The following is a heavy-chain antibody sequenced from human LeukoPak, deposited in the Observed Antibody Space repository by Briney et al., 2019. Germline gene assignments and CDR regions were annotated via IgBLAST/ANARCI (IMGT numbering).Heavy chain of an antibody. Sequence: GGSLRLSCAASGFTFSSYSMTWVRLAPGKGLEWVAAITGSGGSTYYADSVKGRFTISRDNPKDTLYLQMDSLRAEDTAVYYCVRWNYWGQGTLVTVSS. V-gene: IGHV3-23*01. J-gene: IGHJ4*02. CDR2: ITGSGGST. D-gene: IGHD5-24*01. CDR1: GFTFSSYS. CDR3: VRWNY.